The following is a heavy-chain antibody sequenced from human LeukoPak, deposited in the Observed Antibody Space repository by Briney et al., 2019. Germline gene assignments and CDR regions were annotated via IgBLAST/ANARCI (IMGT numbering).Heavy chain of an antibody. V-gene: IGHV3-11*01. Sequence: GGSLRLSCAASGFAFSDYYMSWIRQAPGKGLEWVSYISSSGSTIYYADSVKGRFTTSRDNAKNSLYLQMNSLRAEDTAVYYCARDREALPTAPTDYWGQGTLVTVSS. CDR1: GFAFSDYY. J-gene: IGHJ4*02. CDR2: ISSSGSTI. CDR3: ARDREALPTAPTDY.